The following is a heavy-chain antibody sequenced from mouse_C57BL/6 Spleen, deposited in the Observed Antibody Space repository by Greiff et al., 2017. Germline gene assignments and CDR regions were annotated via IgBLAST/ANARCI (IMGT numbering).Heavy chain of an antibody. J-gene: IGHJ4*01. CDR2: IDPSDSDT. D-gene: IGHD6-5*01. CDR3: AMDLLGYDAMDY. CDR1: GYTFTSYW. Sequence: QVQLQQPGAELVRPGSSVKLSCKASGYTFTSYWMHWVKQRPIQGLEWIGNIDPSDSDTHYNQKFKDKATLTVDKSSSTAYMQLSSLTSEDSAVYYCAMDLLGYDAMDYWGQGTSVTVSS. V-gene: IGHV1-52*01.